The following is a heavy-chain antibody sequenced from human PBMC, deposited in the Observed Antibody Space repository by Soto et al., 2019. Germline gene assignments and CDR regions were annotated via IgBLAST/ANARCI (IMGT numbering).Heavy chain of an antibody. J-gene: IGHJ5*02. CDR2: ISYSGST. D-gene: IGHD6-19*01. CDR3: ARRRYSIGWSTNWFDP. V-gene: IGHV4-39*01. CDR1: GGSISSSNYY. Sequence: LSLTCTVSGGSISSSNYYWGWIRQPPEKGLEWIGSISYSGSTYYNPSLKSRVTLSVDTSKNQFTLKLTSVTAADTAVYYCARRRYSIGWSTNWFDPWGQGTLVTVSS.